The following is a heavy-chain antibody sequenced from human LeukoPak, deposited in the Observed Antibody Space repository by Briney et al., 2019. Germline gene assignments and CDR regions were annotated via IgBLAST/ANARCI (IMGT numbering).Heavy chain of an antibody. CDR2: LYPGDSET. CDR1: GYTFTNLW. Sequence: GESLKISCKASGYTFTNLWIGWVRQMPGKGLEWMGILYPGDSETRYSPSFQGQVTISADKSISTAYLQWSSLKASDTAIYYCARHFGYSYGWDYLDYWGQGTLVTVSS. D-gene: IGHD5-18*01. CDR3: ARHFGYSYGWDYLDY. V-gene: IGHV5-51*01. J-gene: IGHJ4*02.